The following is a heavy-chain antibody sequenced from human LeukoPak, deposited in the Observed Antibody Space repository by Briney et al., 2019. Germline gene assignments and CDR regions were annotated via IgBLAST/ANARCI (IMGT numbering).Heavy chain of an antibody. V-gene: IGHV3-21*04. CDR1: GFTFSSYS. Sequence: NPGGSLRLSCAASGFTFSSYSMNWIRQAPGKGLEWVSSISSSSSYIYYADSVKGRFTISRDNAKNSLYLQMNSLRAEDTAVYYCARDVQSPRARPRDGFDTCGEGRM. CDR3: ARDVQSPRARPRDGFDT. D-gene: IGHD3-10*02. J-gene: IGHJ3*02. CDR2: ISSSSSYI.